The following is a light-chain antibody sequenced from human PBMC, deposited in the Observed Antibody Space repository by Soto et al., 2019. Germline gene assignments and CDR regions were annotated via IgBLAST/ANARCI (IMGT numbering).Light chain of an antibody. V-gene: IGLV3-21*02. CDR2: DNS. Sequence: SYVMTQPPSVSVAPGQTARITCGGNNIGSKRVHWHQQKPGQAPVLVVHDNSDRPSGIPERFSGSNSGNTASLTISRVEAGDEADYYCQVWDSSSNHRVFGGVTKLTVL. J-gene: IGLJ3*02. CDR1: NIGSKR. CDR3: QVWDSSSNHRV.